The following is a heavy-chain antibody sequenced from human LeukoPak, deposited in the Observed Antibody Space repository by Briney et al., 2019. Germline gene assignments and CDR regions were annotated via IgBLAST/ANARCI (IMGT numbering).Heavy chain of an antibody. V-gene: IGHV3-21*01. CDR2: ISSSSSYI. J-gene: IGHJ4*02. D-gene: IGHD3-22*01. Sequence: GGSLRLSCAASGFTFSSYSMNWVRQAPGKGLEWVSSISSSSSYIYYADSVKGRFTISRDNAKNSLYLQMNSLRAEDTAVYYCARAEDTMIVVVIPSPFDYWGQGTLVTVSS. CDR1: GFTFSSYS. CDR3: ARAEDTMIVVVIPSPFDY.